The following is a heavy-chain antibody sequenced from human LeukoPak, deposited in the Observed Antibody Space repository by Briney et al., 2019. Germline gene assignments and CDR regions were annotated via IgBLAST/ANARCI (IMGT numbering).Heavy chain of an antibody. CDR1: GGSISSYY. CDR3: ARASNYYDSSPNWFDP. V-gene: IGHV4-39*07. CDR2: IYYSGST. D-gene: IGHD3-22*01. Sequence: SETLSLTCTVSGGSISSYYWSWIRQPPGKGLEWIGSIYYSGSTYYNPSLKSRVTISVDTSKNQFSLKLSSVTAADTAVYYCARASNYYDSSPNWFDPWGQGTLVTVSS. J-gene: IGHJ5*02.